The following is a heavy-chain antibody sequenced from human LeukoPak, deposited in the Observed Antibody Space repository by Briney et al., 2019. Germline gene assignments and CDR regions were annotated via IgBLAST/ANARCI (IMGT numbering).Heavy chain of an antibody. CDR2: VSYDGSNQ. CDR1: GFTFRSYA. D-gene: IGHD6-13*01. Sequence: GGSLRLSCAASGFTFRSYAMHWVRQAPGKGLEWVAVVSYDGSNQYYADSAKGRFTISRDNSKNTVYLQMNSLRAEDTAVYYCAKRGGLAASVSNYFDHWGQGTLVTVSS. J-gene: IGHJ4*02. CDR3: AKRGGLAASVSNYFDH. V-gene: IGHV3-30*18.